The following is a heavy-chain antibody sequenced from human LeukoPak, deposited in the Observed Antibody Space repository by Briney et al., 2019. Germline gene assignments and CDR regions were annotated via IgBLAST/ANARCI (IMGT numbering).Heavy chain of an antibody. V-gene: IGHV3-66*01. CDR3: ARGGYDSSGYYYGGFDY. Sequence: GGSLRLSCAASGFTVSSNYMSWVRQAPGKGLEWVSVIYSGGSTYYADSVKGGFTISRDNSKNTLYLQMNSLRAEDTAVYYCARGGYDSSGYYYGGFDYWGQGTLVTVPS. CDR2: IYSGGST. D-gene: IGHD3-22*01. J-gene: IGHJ4*02. CDR1: GFTVSSNY.